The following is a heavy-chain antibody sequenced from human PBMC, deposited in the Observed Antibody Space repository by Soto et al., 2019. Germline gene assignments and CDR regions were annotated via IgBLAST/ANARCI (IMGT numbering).Heavy chain of an antibody. CDR3: ARDEVRYDSSGYYPSAAFDI. V-gene: IGHV4-30-4*01. Sequence: LSLTCTVSGGSLSSGDYYWSWIRQPPGKGLEWIGYIYYSGSTYYNPSLKSRVTISVDTSKNQFSLKLSSVTAADTAVYYCARDEVRYDSSGYYPSAAFDIWGQGTMVTVSS. CDR2: IYYSGST. J-gene: IGHJ3*02. CDR1: GGSLSSGDYY. D-gene: IGHD3-22*01.